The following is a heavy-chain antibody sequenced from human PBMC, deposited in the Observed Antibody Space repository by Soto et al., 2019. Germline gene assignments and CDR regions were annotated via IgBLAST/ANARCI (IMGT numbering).Heavy chain of an antibody. D-gene: IGHD2-2*01. CDR2: IIPISEKT. CDR3: ARSQGSSTSLEIYYYYYYGMDV. J-gene: IGHJ6*02. Sequence: QVQLVQSGAEVKKPGSSVKVSCKASGGTFSSYAISWVRQAPGQGLEWMGGIIPISEKTNYAQKFHGRVTITADEYKSTAYMELSSLRSEDTAVYYCARSQGSSTSLEIYYYYYYGMDVWGQGTTVTVSS. CDR1: GGTFSSYA. V-gene: IGHV1-69*01.